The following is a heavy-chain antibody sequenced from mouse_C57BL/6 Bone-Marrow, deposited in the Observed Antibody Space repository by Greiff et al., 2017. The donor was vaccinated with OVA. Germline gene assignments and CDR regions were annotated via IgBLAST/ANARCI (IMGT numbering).Heavy chain of an antibody. CDR3: ARVLTGTYYFDY. CDR1: GYSITSGYY. CDR2: ISYDGSN. V-gene: IGHV3-6*01. D-gene: IGHD4-1*01. Sequence: EVQLQQSGPGLVKPSQSLSLTCSVTGYSITSGYYWNWIRQFPGNKLEWMGYISYDGSNNYNPSLKNRISITRDTSKNQFFLKLNSVTTEDTATYYCARVLTGTYYFDYWGQGTTLTVSS. J-gene: IGHJ2*01.